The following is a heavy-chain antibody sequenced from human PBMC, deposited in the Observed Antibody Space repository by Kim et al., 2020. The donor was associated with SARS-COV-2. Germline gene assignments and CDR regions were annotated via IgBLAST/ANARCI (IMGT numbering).Heavy chain of an antibody. V-gene: IGHV4-39*01. Sequence: SLKSRVTISGDTSKNQFSLKLSSVTAEDTAVYYCARLHTYGSGSYCPIDYWGQGTLVTVSS. J-gene: IGHJ4*02. CDR3: ARLHTYGSGSYCPIDY. D-gene: IGHD3-10*01.